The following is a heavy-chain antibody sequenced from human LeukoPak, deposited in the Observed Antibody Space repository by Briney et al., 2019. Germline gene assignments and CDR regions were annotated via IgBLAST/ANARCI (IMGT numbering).Heavy chain of an antibody. Sequence: PSETLSLTCTVSGGSISGYYWSWIRLPPGKGLEWIAYIHYSGTTNYNPSLRRRVTISVDTSKNQFSLKVNSVTATDTAVYFCARHDSYALGSHPLDVWGQGTTVIVSS. CDR1: GGSISGYY. V-gene: IGHV4-59*08. J-gene: IGHJ6*02. D-gene: IGHD3-10*01. CDR3: ARHDSYALGSHPLDV. CDR2: IHYSGTT.